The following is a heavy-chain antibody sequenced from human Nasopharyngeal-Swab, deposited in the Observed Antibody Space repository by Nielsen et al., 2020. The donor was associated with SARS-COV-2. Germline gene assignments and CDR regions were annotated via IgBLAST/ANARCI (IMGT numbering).Heavy chain of an antibody. J-gene: IGHJ1*01. CDR3: ARGGSSGWYEGLEHFQH. Sequence: GGSLRLSCAASGFTFSSYWMHWVRQAPGKGLVWVSRINSDGSSTSYADSVKGRFTISRDNAKNTLYLQMNSLRAEDTAVYYCARGGSSGWYEGLEHFQHWGQGTLVTVSS. CDR1: GFTFSSYW. V-gene: IGHV3-74*01. CDR2: INSDGSST. D-gene: IGHD6-19*01.